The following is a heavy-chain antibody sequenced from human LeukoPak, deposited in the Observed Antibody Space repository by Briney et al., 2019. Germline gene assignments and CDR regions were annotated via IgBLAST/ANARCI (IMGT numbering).Heavy chain of an antibody. CDR2: IYYSGST. J-gene: IGHJ4*02. D-gene: IGHD6-13*01. V-gene: IGHV4-59*01. CDR1: GDSISSYY. Sequence: PSETLSLTCTVSGDSISSYYWSWLRQPPGKGLEWIGYIYYSGSTNYNPSLKSRVTISVDTSKNQFSLKLSSVTAADTAVYFCARTKAYSSSWYPDYWGQGTLVTVSS. CDR3: ARTKAYSSSWYPDY.